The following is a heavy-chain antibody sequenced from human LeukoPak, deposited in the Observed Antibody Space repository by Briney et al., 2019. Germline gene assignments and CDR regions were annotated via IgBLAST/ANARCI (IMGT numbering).Heavy chain of an antibody. Sequence: PERLPPTSSAASGSTISTNSMCGCSRHPPRRRQWVSVIIDNGDTTFYEPSVKGRVTMSRDTSKNTLSLQMNTVRAEDTAVYYGAKRLAASTLDVWFDPWGQVTLVSVSS. V-gene: IGHV3-23*01. J-gene: IGHJ5*02. CDR2: IIDNGDTT. CDR1: GSTISTNS. CDR3: AKRLAASTLDVWFDP. D-gene: IGHD6-13*01.